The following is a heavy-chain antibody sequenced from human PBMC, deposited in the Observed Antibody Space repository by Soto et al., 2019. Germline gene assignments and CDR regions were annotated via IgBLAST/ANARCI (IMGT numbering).Heavy chain of an antibody. J-gene: IGHJ5*02. V-gene: IGHV2-5*02. CDR2: VYWDDDK. CDR1: GFSLTTAGMG. D-gene: IGHD3-10*01. Sequence: QITLKESGPALVKPTQTLTLTCSFSGFSLTTAGMGVGWIRQPPGKAPEWVALVYWDDDKRYNPSLRSRLTIAKDTSKNLVVVTLTDMDPVDTGTYYCARRGPSSGAAGWFDPWGQGILVTVSS. CDR3: ARRGPSSGAAGWFDP.